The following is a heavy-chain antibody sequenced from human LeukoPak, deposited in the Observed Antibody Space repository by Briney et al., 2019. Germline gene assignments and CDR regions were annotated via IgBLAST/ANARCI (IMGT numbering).Heavy chain of an antibody. CDR1: GGSITSSNYY. CDR2: VYYSGST. V-gene: IGHV4-39*01. D-gene: IGHD3-10*01. Sequence: SETLSLTCTVSGGSITSSNYYWAWIRQPPGKGLEWIGSVYYSGSTDCNPSLKSRVTVSVDTSKNQFSLKLTSVTAADMAVYYCARHRSGSYYTPLDYWGQGTLVTVSS. J-gene: IGHJ4*02. CDR3: ARHRSGSYYTPLDY.